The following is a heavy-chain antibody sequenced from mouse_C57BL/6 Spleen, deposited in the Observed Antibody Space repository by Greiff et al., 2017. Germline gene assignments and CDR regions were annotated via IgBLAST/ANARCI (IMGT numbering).Heavy chain of an antibody. CDR3: ARRNLYWYFDV. CDR1: GYTFTSYW. V-gene: IGHV1-64*01. CDR2: IHPNSGST. J-gene: IGHJ1*03. Sequence: QVQLQQPGAELVKPGASVKLSCKASGYTFTSYWMHWVKQRPGQGLEWIGMIHPNSGSTNYNEKFKSKATLTVDKSSSTAYMQLSSLTSEDSAVYYCARRNLYWYFDVWGTGTTVTVSS.